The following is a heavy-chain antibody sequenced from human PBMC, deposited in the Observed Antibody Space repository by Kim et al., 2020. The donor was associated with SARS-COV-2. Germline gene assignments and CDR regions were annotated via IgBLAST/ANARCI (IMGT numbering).Heavy chain of an antibody. D-gene: IGHD6-19*01. J-gene: IGHJ5*02. CDR3: AKEPAIEVAGSLSGFDP. Sequence: GGSLRLSCAASGFTFSDYAMAWVRQAPGLGLEWVSSISGSGETSYYADSVKGRFTVSRDNSKNTLYLQMNSLRAEDAAVYSCAKEPAIEVAGSLSGFDPWGQGTVVTVAS. V-gene: IGHV3-23*01. CDR2: ISGSGETS. CDR1: GFTFSDYA.